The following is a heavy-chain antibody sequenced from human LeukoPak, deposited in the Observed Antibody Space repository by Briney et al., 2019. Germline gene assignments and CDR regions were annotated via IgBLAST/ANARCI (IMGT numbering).Heavy chain of an antibody. D-gene: IGHD3-10*01. CDR1: GFTFSSYS. CDR3: ARDSPMVRGVRWFYYGMDV. V-gene: IGHV3-48*02. J-gene: IGHJ6*02. Sequence: GGSLRLSCAASGFTFSSYSMNWVRQAPGKGLEWVSYISSSSSTIYYADSVKGRFTISRDSAKNSLYLQMNSLRDEDTAVYYCARDSPMVRGVRWFYYGMDVWGQGTTATVSS. CDR2: ISSSSSTI.